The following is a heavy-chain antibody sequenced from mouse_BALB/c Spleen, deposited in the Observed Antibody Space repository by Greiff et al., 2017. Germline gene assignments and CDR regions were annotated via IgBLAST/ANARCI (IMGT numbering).Heavy chain of an antibody. V-gene: IGHV2-6-2*01. J-gene: IGHJ3*01. CDR2: IWSDGST. CDR1: GFSLTSYG. CDR3: ARHERGYYGYDAWFAY. Sequence: QVQLQQSGPDLVAPSQSLSITCTVSGFSLTSYGVHWVRQPPGKGLEWLVVIWSDGSTTYNSALKSSLSISKDNSKSQVFLKMNSLQTDDTAMYYCARHERGYYGYDAWFAYWGKGTLVNVSA. D-gene: IGHD2-2*01.